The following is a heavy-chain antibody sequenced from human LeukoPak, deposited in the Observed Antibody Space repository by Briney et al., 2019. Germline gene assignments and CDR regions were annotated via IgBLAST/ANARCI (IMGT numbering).Heavy chain of an antibody. CDR3: ASRVVVAATRSYFDY. Sequence: ASVKVSCKASGYTFTSYGISWVRQAPGQGLEWMGWISAYSGNTNYAQKLQGRVTMTTDTSTSTAYMELRSLRSDDTAVYYCASRVVVAATRSYFDYWGQGTQVTVSS. CDR1: GYTFTSYG. V-gene: IGHV1-18*01. CDR2: ISAYSGNT. J-gene: IGHJ4*02. D-gene: IGHD2-15*01.